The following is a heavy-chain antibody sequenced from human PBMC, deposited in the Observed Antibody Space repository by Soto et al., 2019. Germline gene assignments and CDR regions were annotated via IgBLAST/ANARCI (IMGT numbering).Heavy chain of an antibody. CDR3: AKDPGSYPLGSFDY. CDR1: GFTFSSYG. V-gene: IGHV3-30*18. Sequence: GGSLRLSFAASGFTFSSYGMHWVRQAPGKGLEWVAVISYDGSNKYYADSVKGRFTISRDNSKNTLYLQMNSLRAEDTAVYYCAKDPGSYPLGSFDYWGQGTLVTVSS. J-gene: IGHJ4*02. D-gene: IGHD1-26*01. CDR2: ISYDGSNK.